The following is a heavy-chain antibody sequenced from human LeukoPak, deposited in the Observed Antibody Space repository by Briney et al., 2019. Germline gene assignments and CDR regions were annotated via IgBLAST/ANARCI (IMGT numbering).Heavy chain of an antibody. CDR3: ATLDRGGFDY. V-gene: IGHV4-38-2*01. CDR2: FYHSGNS. D-gene: IGHD3-22*01. CDR1: GYSISSGYY. Sequence: PSETLSLTCAVSGYSISSGYYWGWIRQPPGKGLEWIGSFYHSGNSYYNPSLKSRVTISVDTSKNQFSLKLSSVTAADTAVYYCATLDRGGFDYWGQGTLVTVSS. J-gene: IGHJ4*02.